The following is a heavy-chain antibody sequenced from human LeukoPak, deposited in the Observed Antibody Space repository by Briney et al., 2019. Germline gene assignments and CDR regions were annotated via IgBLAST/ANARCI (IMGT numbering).Heavy chain of an antibody. CDR3: ARDSDSGYGPFAS. D-gene: IGHD5-12*01. CDR1: GFTVSNNY. J-gene: IGHJ4*02. Sequence: GGSLRLSCAASGFTVSNNYMSWVRQAPGKGLEWVSVIHSGGTTNYADSVRGRFTISRDNSKTTVYLHMNSLRAEDTAVYYCARDSDSGYGPFASWGQGTLVTVSS. V-gene: IGHV3-53*01. CDR2: IHSGGTT.